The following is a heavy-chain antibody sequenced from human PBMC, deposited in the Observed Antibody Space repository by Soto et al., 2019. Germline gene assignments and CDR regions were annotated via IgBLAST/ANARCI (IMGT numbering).Heavy chain of an antibody. CDR3: ARDLTYYDFWSGYHMAPYFYYGMDV. J-gene: IGHJ6*02. Sequence: GGSLRLSCAASGFTFSAYAMSWVRQAPGKGLEWVSALRDAGSSPYYTDSVKGRFTISRDNSKNTLYLQMNSLRAEDTAVYYCARDLTYYDFWSGYHMAPYFYYGMDVWGQGTTVTVSS. V-gene: IGHV3-23*01. CDR1: GFTFSAYA. CDR2: LRDAGSSP. D-gene: IGHD3-3*01.